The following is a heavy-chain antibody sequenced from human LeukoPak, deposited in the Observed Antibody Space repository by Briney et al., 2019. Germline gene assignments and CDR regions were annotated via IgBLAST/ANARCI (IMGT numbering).Heavy chain of an antibody. V-gene: IGHV3-23*01. D-gene: IGHD3-10*01. J-gene: IGHJ4*02. CDR2: ISGSGGST. CDR3: ARAALWFGEGPAFDY. Sequence: KPGGSLRLSCAASGFTFSSYAMSWVRQAPGKGLEWVSAISGSGGSTYYADSVKGRFTISRDNSKNTLYLQMNSLRAEDTAVYYCARAALWFGEGPAFDYWGQGTLVTVVS. CDR1: GFTFSSYA.